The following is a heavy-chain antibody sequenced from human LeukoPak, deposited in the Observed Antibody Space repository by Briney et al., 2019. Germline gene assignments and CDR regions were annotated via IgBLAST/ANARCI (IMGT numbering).Heavy chain of an antibody. CDR1: GGSFSGFY. J-gene: IGHJ6*03. CDR3: ARHWGVGYYYYYMDV. Sequence: SDTLSLTCAVYGGSFSGFYWSWIRQPPGEGLEWIGEINHSGSTNYNPSLKSRVTISVDTSKNQFSLKLSSVTAADTAVYYCARHWGVGYYYYYMDVWGKGTTVTISS. D-gene: IGHD3-10*01. CDR2: INHSGST. V-gene: IGHV4-34*01.